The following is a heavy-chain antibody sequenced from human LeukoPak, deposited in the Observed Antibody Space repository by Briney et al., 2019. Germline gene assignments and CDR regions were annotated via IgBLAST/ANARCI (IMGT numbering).Heavy chain of an antibody. V-gene: IGHV4-4*07. CDR2: ISSSGST. Sequence: SATLSLTCTVSGGSIDTYYWSWIRQPAGKGLEWVGRISSSGSTNYNPSLTSRVTMSVDTYNNQFSLKVTSVTAADTAVYYCARYAVAGSNLYFDYWGQGTLVTVSS. D-gene: IGHD6-19*01. CDR1: GGSIDTYY. CDR3: ARYAVAGSNLYFDY. J-gene: IGHJ4*02.